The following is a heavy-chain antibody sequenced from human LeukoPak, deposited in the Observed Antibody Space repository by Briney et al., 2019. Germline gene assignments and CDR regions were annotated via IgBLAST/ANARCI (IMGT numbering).Heavy chain of an antibody. J-gene: IGHJ4*02. CDR1: SYSISSGYY. CDR3: ARGVYYYDSSGYFIDY. V-gene: IGHV4-38-2*02. CDR2: IYHSGST. Sequence: PSETLSLTCTVSSYSISSGYYWGWIRQPPGKGLEWIGSIYHSGSTNYNPSLKSRVTISVDTSKNQFSLKLSSVTAADTAVYYCARGVYYYDSSGYFIDYWGQGTLVTVSS. D-gene: IGHD3-22*01.